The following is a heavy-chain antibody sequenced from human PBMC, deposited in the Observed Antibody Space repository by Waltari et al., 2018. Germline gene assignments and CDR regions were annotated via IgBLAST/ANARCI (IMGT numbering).Heavy chain of an antibody. CDR1: GYTFTGYS. V-gene: IGHV1-2*02. J-gene: IGHJ3*02. CDR2: INPNSGGT. D-gene: IGHD3-10*01. CDR3: ARVIRNFDI. Sequence: QVQLVQSGAEVTKPGAPVTVSCKASGYTFTGYSMHWVRQAHGQGLEWMGWINPNSGGTNYAQKFQGRVTMTRDTSISTAYMELSRLGSDDTAVYYCARVIRNFDIWGQGTMVTVSS.